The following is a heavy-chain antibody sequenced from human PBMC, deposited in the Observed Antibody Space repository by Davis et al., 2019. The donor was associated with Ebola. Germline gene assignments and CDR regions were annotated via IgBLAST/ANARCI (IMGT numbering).Heavy chain of an antibody. Sequence: GESLKISCEASGLTVSSYYMNWVRQAPGKGLEWVSVIYSGGDTYYADSVRGRLTTSRDNSKNTLYLQVNSLRPDDTAVYYCARDGTGWYPGDYWGQGTLVTVSS. J-gene: IGHJ4*02. D-gene: IGHD6-19*01. CDR1: GLTVSSYY. CDR3: ARDGTGWYPGDY. CDR2: IYSGGDT. V-gene: IGHV3-53*05.